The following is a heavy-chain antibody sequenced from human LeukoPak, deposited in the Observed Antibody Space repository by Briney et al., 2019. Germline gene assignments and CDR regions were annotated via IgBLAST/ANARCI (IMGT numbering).Heavy chain of an antibody. V-gene: IGHV1-8*01. D-gene: IGHD6-6*01. Sequence: ASVKVSCKASGYTFTSYDINWVRQATGQGLEWMGWMNPNSGNTGYAQKFQGRVTMTRNTSISTAYMELSSLRSEDTAVYYCAREKVGLGSSALHYYYYYMDVWGKGTTVTVSS. CDR2: MNPNSGNT. J-gene: IGHJ6*03. CDR3: AREKVGLGSSALHYYYYYMDV. CDR1: GYTFTSYD.